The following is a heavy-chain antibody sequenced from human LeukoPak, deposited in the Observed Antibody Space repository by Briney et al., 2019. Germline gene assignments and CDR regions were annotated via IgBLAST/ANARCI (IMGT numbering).Heavy chain of an antibody. CDR1: GFKFSSYS. CDR2: ISSSSSYI. D-gene: IGHD3-10*02. J-gene: IGHJ4*02. V-gene: IGHV3-21*01. Sequence: GGSLRLSCAASGFKFSSYSMKWVRQAPGKGLEWVSFISSSSSYIYYADSLKGRFTISRDNAKNSLYLQMNSLRAEDTAVYYCARGTMFPYYFDYWGQGALVTVSS. CDR3: ARGTMFPYYFDY.